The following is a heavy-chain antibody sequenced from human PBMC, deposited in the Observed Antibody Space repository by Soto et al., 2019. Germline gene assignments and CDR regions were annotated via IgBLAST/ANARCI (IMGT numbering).Heavy chain of an antibody. CDR2: INPATGAA. CDR1: GYPVTAYY. V-gene: IGHV1-2*02. CDR3: ARGGGVGVAGSAAFDM. Sequence: QLHLVQSGAVVKKPGASVTVSCSASGYPVTAYYMHWVRQAPGRGLEWMGGINPATGAAKYTQTFQGRGTLTRDTATSTVFMELRGLTSEGTAVFYCARGGGVGVAGSAAFDMWGQGTVVTVSS. J-gene: IGHJ3*02. D-gene: IGHD3-3*01.